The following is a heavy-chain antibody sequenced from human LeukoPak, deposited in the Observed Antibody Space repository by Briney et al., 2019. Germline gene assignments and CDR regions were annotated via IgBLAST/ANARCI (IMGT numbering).Heavy chain of an antibody. J-gene: IGHJ4*02. V-gene: IGHV4-61*01. CDR3: ARTRGYSYGSPFDY. CDR2: IYYSGST. CDR1: GGSVSSGSYY. D-gene: IGHD5-18*01. Sequence: PSETLSLTCTVSGGSVSSGSYYWSWIRQPPGKGLEWIGYIYYSGSTNYNPSLKSRVTISVDTSKNQFSLKLSSVTAADTAVYYCARTRGYSYGSPFDYWGQGTLVTVSS.